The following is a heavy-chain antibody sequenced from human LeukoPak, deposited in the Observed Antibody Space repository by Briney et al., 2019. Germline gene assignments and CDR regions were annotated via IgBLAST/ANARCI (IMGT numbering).Heavy chain of an antibody. CDR2: INPSGGST. CDR3: AREGSSGQLL. CDR1: AYTFTNYY. D-gene: IGHD3-22*01. V-gene: IGHV1-46*01. Sequence: GASVKVSCKASAYTFTNYYLHWVRPAPGQGLEWMGIINPSGGSTSYAQKFQGRVTMTRDTSTSTVYMELSSLRSEDTAVYYCAREGSSGQLLWGQGSMVTVSS. J-gene: IGHJ3*01.